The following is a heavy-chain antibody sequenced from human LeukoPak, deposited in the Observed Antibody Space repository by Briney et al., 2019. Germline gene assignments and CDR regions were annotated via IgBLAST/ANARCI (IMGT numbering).Heavy chain of an antibody. Sequence: GGSLRLSCAGSGFIFSKYWMTWVRQAPGKGLEWVANIRHDGIRQNYLDSVEGRFSISRDNAQNSLFLQMNNLRVDDTGIYYCVRDDDYERDDIWYDALDVWGPGTRVTVSS. CDR2: IRHDGIRQ. CDR3: VRDDDYERDDIWYDALDV. D-gene: IGHD3-22*01. J-gene: IGHJ3*01. CDR1: GFIFSKYW. V-gene: IGHV3-7*01.